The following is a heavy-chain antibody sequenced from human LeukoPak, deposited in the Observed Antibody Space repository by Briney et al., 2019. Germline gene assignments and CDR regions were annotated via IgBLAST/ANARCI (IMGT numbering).Heavy chain of an antibody. V-gene: IGHV4-39*07. CDR1: GGSISSSSYY. CDR3: AIAAAGTGSFDY. Sequence: PSETLSLTCTVSGGSISSSSYYWGWIRQPPGKGLEWIGSIYYSGSTYYNPSLKSRVTISVDTSKNQFSLKLSSVTAADTAVYYCAIAAAGTGSFDYWGQGTLVTVSS. D-gene: IGHD6-13*01. CDR2: IYYSGST. J-gene: IGHJ4*02.